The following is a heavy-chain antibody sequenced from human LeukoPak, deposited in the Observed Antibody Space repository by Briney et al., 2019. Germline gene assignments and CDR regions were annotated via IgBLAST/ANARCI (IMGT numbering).Heavy chain of an antibody. CDR3: ARDPGYSSSWLDY. J-gene: IGHJ4*02. V-gene: IGHV4-34*01. Sequence: PSETLSLTCAVYGGSFSGYYWSWIRQPPGKGLEGIGEINHSGSTNYNPSLKSRVTISVDTSKNQFSLKLSSVTAADTAVYYCARDPGYSSSWLDYWGQGTLVTVSS. CDR2: INHSGST. D-gene: IGHD6-13*01. CDR1: GGSFSGYY.